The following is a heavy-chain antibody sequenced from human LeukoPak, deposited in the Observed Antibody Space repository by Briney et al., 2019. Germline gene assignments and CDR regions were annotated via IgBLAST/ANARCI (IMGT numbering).Heavy chain of an antibody. V-gene: IGHV3-30*18. CDR2: ILSDGREK. Sequence: GGSLRLSCAASGFTFSSYAIHWVRQAPGKGLEWVAVILSDGREKYYADSVKGRFTISRDNSMNTLYVQMSSLRAEDTAVYYCAKDLSVRKGSFDYWGQGTLVTVSS. J-gene: IGHJ4*02. D-gene: IGHD2/OR15-2a*01. CDR1: GFTFSSYA. CDR3: AKDLSVRKGSFDY.